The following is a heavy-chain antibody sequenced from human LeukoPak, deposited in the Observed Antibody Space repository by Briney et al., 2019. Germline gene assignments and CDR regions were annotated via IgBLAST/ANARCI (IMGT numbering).Heavy chain of an antibody. J-gene: IGHJ4*02. D-gene: IGHD3-9*01. CDR3: ARSRADYDILTGYPYYFDY. CDR2: IIPIFGTA. V-gene: IGHV1-69*06. Sequence: ASVKVSCKASGGTFSSYAISWVRQAPGQGLEWMGGIIPIFGTANYAQKFQGRVTITADKSTSTAYMELSSLRSEDTAVYYCARSRADYDILTGYPYYFDYWSQGTLVTVSS. CDR1: GGTFSSYA.